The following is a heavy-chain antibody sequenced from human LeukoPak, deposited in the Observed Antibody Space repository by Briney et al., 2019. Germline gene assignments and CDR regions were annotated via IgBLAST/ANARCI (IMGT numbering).Heavy chain of an antibody. CDR1: GFTFSSYA. J-gene: IGHJ6*02. Sequence: PGGSLRLSCAASGFTFSSYAMSWVRQAPGKGLEWVSAISGGGGSTYYADSVKGRFTISRDNSKNTLYLQMNSLRAEDTAVYYCAKDPLEPQWLSLSVWGQGTTVTVSS. D-gene: IGHD3-22*01. CDR2: ISGGGGST. V-gene: IGHV3-23*01. CDR3: AKDPLEPQWLSLSV.